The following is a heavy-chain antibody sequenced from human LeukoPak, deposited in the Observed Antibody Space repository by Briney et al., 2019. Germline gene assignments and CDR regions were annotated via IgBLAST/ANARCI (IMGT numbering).Heavy chain of an antibody. CDR1: GFTFSDYY. CDR2: ISSTSIYT. J-gene: IGHJ4*02. V-gene: IGHV3-11*05. D-gene: IGHD6-13*01. Sequence: GGSLRLSCAASGFTFSDYYMSWIRQAPGKGLEWVSDISSTSIYTNYADSVKGRITISRDNAKNSLYLQMNSLRAEDTAVYYCAREDGYSSSWYSDYWGQGTLVTVSS. CDR3: AREDGYSSSWYSDY.